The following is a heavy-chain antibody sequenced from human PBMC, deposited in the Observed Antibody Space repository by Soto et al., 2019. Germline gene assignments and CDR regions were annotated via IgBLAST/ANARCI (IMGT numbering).Heavy chain of an antibody. V-gene: IGHV3-23*01. J-gene: IGHJ6*02. Sequence: GGSLRLSCAASGFTFSSYAMSLVRQAPGKGLEWVSAISGSGGSTYYADSVKGRFTISRDNSKNTLYLQMNSLRAEDTAVYYCAKELRYFDWFPGDYYYGMDVWGQGTTVTVSS. CDR2: ISGSGGST. CDR3: AKELRYFDWFPGDYYYGMDV. D-gene: IGHD3-9*01. CDR1: GFTFSSYA.